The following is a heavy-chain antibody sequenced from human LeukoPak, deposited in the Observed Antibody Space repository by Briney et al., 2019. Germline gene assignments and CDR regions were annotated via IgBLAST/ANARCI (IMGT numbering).Heavy chain of an antibody. CDR3: VREVPGIMVAFDL. CDR1: GFTFTVYW. Sequence: GGSLRLSCAASGFTFTVYWMSWVRQAPGKGLEWLANINKEGSDQYYVDSVEGRFTISRDNAQNSIYLQVNSLRADDTAVYYCVREVPGIMVAFDLWGQGTMLSVSS. D-gene: IGHD2-2*01. V-gene: IGHV3-7*04. J-gene: IGHJ3*01. CDR2: INKEGSDQ.